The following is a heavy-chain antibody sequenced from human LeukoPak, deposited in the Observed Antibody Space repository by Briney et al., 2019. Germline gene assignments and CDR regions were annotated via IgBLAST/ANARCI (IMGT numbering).Heavy chain of an antibody. CDR1: GFTFSSYW. J-gene: IGHJ6*02. CDR3: ARGGGLDV. D-gene: IGHD3-16*01. V-gene: IGHV3-7*03. CDR2: INHNGNVN. Sequence: GGSLRLSCAASGFTFSSYWMNWARQAPGKGLEWVASINHNGNVNYYVDSVKGRFIISRDNAKNSLYLQMSNLRAEDTAVYFCARGGGLDVWGQGATVTASS.